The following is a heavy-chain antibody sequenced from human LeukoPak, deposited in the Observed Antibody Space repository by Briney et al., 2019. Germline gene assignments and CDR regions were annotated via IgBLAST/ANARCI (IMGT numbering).Heavy chain of an antibody. V-gene: IGHV4-39*01. Sequence: MTSETLSLTWTVSGGSISSSSYYWGWLREPPWKGLEWFGSIYYSGSTYYNPSLNCRLTISVDTSKIQFSRKLSYVTAAATAVFYCARVGRYFDWLLPFDYWGQGILVTVSS. J-gene: IGHJ4*02. CDR3: ARVGRYFDWLLPFDY. CDR2: IYYSGST. D-gene: IGHD3-9*01. CDR1: GGSISSSSYY.